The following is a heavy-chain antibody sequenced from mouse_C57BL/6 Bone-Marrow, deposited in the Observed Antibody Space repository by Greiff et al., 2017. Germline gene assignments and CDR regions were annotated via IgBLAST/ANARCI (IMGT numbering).Heavy chain of an antibody. CDR1: GYTFTDYY. CDR3: ARSSPLYYYGSSYGY. J-gene: IGHJ2*01. CDR2: IYPGSGNT. V-gene: IGHV1-76*01. D-gene: IGHD1-1*01. Sequence: VQLQQSGAELVRPGASVKLSCKASGYTFTDYYINWVKQRPGQGLEWIARIYPGSGNTYYNEKFKGKATLTAEKSSSTAYMQLSSLTSEDSAVYFCARSSPLYYYGSSYGYWGQGTTLTVSS.